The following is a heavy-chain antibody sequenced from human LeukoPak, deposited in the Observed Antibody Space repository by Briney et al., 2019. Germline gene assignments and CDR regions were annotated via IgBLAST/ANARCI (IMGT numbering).Heavy chain of an antibody. CDR2: INPNSGGT. Sequence: ASVKASCKASGYTFTGYYMHWVRQARGQGLEWMGWINPNSGGTNYAQKFQGRVTMTRDTSLSTAYMELSRLRSDDTAVYYCARDALPPSPYYFDYWGQGTLVTVSS. CDR3: ARDALPPSPYYFDY. V-gene: IGHV1-2*02. J-gene: IGHJ4*02. CDR1: GYTFTGYY. D-gene: IGHD1-14*01.